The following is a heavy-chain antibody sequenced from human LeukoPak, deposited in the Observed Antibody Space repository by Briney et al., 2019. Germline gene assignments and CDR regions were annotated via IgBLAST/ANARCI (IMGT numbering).Heavy chain of an antibody. CDR1: GFTFSSCS. V-gene: IGHV3-21*01. CDR3: ARGGIAVAGTFFDY. D-gene: IGHD6-19*01. J-gene: IGHJ4*02. CDR2: ISSSSSYI. Sequence: PGGSLRLSCAASGFTFSSCSMNWVRQAPGKGLEWVSSISSSSSYIYYADSVKGRFTISRDNAKNSLYLQMNSLRAEDTAVYYCARGGIAVAGTFFDYWGQGTLVTVSS.